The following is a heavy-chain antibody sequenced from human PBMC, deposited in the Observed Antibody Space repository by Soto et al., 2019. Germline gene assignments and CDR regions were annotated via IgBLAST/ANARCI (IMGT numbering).Heavy chain of an antibody. D-gene: IGHD3-22*01. CDR1: GGSISTGGYY. CDR3: ARATLSSMMRVVNLDS. V-gene: IGHV4-31*03. Sequence: PSETLSLTCTVSGGSISTGGYYWYWIRQHPGMGLECIGYIYYSGSTYYNPSLRSRATIAVDTSKNQFSLKLSSVTAEDTAVYYCARATLSSMMRVVNLDSWGQGTLVTVS. CDR2: IYYSGST. J-gene: IGHJ4*02.